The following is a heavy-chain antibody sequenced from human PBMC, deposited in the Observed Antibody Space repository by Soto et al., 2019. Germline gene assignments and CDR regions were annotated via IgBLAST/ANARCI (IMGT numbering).Heavy chain of an antibody. V-gene: IGHV4-39*01. CDR2: IYYSGST. J-gene: IGHJ1*01. CDR1: GGSISSSSYY. Sequence: SETLSLTCTVSGGSISSSSYYWGWIRQPPGKGLEWIGSIYYSGSTYYNPSLKSQFTISVDTSKNQFSLKLSSVTAADTAVYYCARHQRTTVTEYFQHWGQGTLVTVSS. D-gene: IGHD4-17*01. CDR3: ARHQRTTVTEYFQH.